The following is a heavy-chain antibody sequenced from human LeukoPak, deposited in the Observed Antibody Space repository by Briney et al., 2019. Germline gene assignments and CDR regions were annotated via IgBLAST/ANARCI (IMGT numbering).Heavy chain of an antibody. J-gene: IGHJ4*02. CDR3: AREDSSSWSAKYYFDY. V-gene: IGHV3-21*01. D-gene: IGHD6-13*01. Sequence: GGSLRLSCAASGFTFSSYSMNWVRQAPGKGLEWVSVISSSSSYIYYADSVKGRFTISRDNAKNSLYLQMNSLRAEDTAVYYCAREDSSSWSAKYYFDYWGQGTLVTVSS. CDR2: ISSSSSYI. CDR1: GFTFSSYS.